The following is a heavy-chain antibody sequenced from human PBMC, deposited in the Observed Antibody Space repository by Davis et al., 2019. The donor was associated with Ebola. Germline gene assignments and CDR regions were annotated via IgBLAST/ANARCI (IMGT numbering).Heavy chain of an antibody. CDR3: AHSAYDFWSSPYYYYGMDV. CDR1: GFSLSTSGVG. Sequence: SGPTLVKPTQTLTLTCTFSGFSLSTSGVGVGWIRQPPGKALEWLALIYWDDDKRYSPSLKSRLTITKDTSKNQVVLTMTNMDPVDTATYYCAHSAYDFWSSPYYYYGMDVWGKGTTVTVSS. J-gene: IGHJ6*04. D-gene: IGHD3-3*01. CDR2: IYWDDDK. V-gene: IGHV2-5*02.